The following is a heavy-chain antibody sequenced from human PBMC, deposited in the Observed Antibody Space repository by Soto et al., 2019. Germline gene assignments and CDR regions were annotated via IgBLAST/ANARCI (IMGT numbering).Heavy chain of an antibody. CDR2: INHSGST. Sequence: SETLSLTCAVYGGSFSGYYWSWIRQPPGKGLEWIGEINHSGSTNYNPSLKSRVTISVDTSKNQFSLKLSSVTAADTAVYYCARVAYSGYDFYYFDYWGQGTLVTVSS. CDR3: ARVAYSGYDFYYFDY. V-gene: IGHV4-34*01. CDR1: GGSFSGYY. D-gene: IGHD5-12*01. J-gene: IGHJ4*02.